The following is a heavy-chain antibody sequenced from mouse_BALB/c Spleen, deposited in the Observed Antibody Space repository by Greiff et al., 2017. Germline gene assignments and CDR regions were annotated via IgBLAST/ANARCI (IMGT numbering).Heavy chain of an antibody. CDR2: IYPGNSDT. V-gene: IGHV1-5*01. Sequence: EVQLQQSGTVLARPGASVKMSCKASGYSFTSYWMHWVKQRPGQGLEWIGAIYPGNSDTSYNQKFKGKAKLTAVTSASTAYMELSSLTNEDSAVYYCTRGRYDAYYAMDYWGQGTSVTVSS. D-gene: IGHD2-14*01. CDR3: TRGRYDAYYAMDY. CDR1: GYSFTSYW. J-gene: IGHJ4*01.